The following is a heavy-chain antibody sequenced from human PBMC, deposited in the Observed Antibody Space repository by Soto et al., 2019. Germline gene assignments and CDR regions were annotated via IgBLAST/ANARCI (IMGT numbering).Heavy chain of an antibody. CDR2: ISAYNGNT. CDR1: GYTFTSYV. J-gene: IGHJ6*02. Sequence: QVQLVQSGAEVKKPGASVKVSCKASGYTFTSYVISWVRQAPGQGLEWMGWISAYNGNTNYAQKLQGRVTMTTDTSTSTAYMDLRSLRSDDTAVYYCASSYLEGGSSSWSGHYYYYGMDVWGQGTTVTVSS. D-gene: IGHD6-13*01. V-gene: IGHV1-18*01. CDR3: ASSYLEGGSSSWSGHYYYYGMDV.